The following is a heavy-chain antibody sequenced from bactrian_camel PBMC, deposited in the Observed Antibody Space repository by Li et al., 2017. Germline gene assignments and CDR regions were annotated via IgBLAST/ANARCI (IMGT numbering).Heavy chain of an antibody. J-gene: IGHJ4*01. CDR1: GDYC. V-gene: IGHV3S53*01. D-gene: IGHD5*01. Sequence: VQLVESGGGSVQVGGSLRLSCEANGDYCMGWFRQAPGKEREKVASIERDGSANYGDFVKGRFTVSKDNARDTLYLQMNDLKPEDTAMYYCAAGQGVGWCLDVIRVGAEPDFDYWGHGTQVTVSS. CDR2: IERDGSA. CDR3: AAGQGVGWCLDVIRVGAEPDFDY.